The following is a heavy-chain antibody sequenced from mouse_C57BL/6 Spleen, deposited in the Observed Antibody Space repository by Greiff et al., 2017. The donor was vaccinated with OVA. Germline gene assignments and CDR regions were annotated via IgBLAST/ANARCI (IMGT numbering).Heavy chain of an antibody. CDR1: GYTFTSYW. D-gene: IGHD1-1*01. Sequence: QVQLQQPGAELVMPGASVKLSCKASGYTFTSYWMHWVKQRPGQGLEWIGEIDPSDSYTNYNQKFKGKSTLTVDKYSSTAYMQLRSLTSEDSAVYYCARDYYVSSYCFAYWGQGTLVTVSA. CDR3: ARDYYVSSYCFAY. V-gene: IGHV1-69*01. CDR2: IDPSDSYT. J-gene: IGHJ3*01.